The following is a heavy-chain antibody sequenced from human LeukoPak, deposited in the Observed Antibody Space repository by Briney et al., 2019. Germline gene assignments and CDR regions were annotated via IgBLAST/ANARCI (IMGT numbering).Heavy chain of an antibody. V-gene: IGHV3-11*01. CDR1: GFTFSDYY. Sequence: GGSLRLSCAASGFTFSDYYMGWIRQAPGKGLEWVSSISRGGNSKYSADSVKGRFTISRDNAKNSLDLQMDSLRPEDTAVYYCARDQFLDSWGQGTLVTVSS. J-gene: IGHJ4*02. CDR2: ISRGGNSK. CDR3: ARDQFLDS.